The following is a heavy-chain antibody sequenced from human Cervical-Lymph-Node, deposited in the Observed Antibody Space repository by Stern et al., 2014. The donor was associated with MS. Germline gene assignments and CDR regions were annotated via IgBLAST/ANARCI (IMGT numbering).Heavy chain of an antibody. CDR3: ARGGDYHSLQF. Sequence: QMQLVQSGAEVKRPGASVKVSCKASGYTFTRHDVHWVRQAPGQGLEWMGWVNPNSGTTVYVQKLQGRVTMTKNTSVNTAYMELSSLRPDDTAVYFCARGGDYHSLQFWGQGTLVTVSS. D-gene: IGHD4/OR15-4a*01. CDR2: VNPNSGTT. V-gene: IGHV1-8*01. CDR1: GYTFTRHD. J-gene: IGHJ4*02.